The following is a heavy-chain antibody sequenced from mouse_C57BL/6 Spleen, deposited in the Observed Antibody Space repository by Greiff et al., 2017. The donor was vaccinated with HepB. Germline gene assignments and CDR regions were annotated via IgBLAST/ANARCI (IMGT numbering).Heavy chain of an antibody. Sequence: EVQLVESGGDLVKPGGSLKLSCAASGFTFSSYGMSWVRQTPDKRLEWVATISSGGSYTYYPDSVKGRFTISRDNAKNTLYLQMSSLKSEDTAMYYCAREGLAMDYWGQGTSVTVSS. CDR1: GFTFSSYG. CDR2: ISSGGSYT. J-gene: IGHJ4*01. CDR3: AREGLAMDY. D-gene: IGHD3-3*01. V-gene: IGHV5-6*01.